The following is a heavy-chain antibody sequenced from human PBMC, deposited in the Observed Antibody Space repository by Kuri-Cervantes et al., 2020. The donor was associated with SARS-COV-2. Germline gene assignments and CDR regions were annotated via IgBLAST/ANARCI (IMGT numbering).Heavy chain of an antibody. CDR3: ARRADYGDDFDY. D-gene: IGHD4-17*01. CDR1: GGSISSYY. J-gene: IGHJ4*02. V-gene: IGHV4-59*05. CDR2: IYYSGST. Sequence: SETLSLTCTVSGGSISSYYWSWIRQPPGKGLEWIGSIYYSGSTYYNPSLKSRVTISVDTSKNQFSLKLSSVTAADTAVYYCARRADYGDDFDYWGQGTLVTVSS.